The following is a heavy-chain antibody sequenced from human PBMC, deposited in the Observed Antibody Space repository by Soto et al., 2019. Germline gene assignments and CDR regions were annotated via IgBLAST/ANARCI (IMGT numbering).Heavy chain of an antibody. CDR1: GFTFSSYV. CDR2: CSGSGDST. CDR3: AKDKVGTVADYFDY. Sequence: GGSLRLSCGASGFTFSSYVMSWVRQAPGKGPEWVSSCSGSGDSTYYADSVKGRFTVSRDNSKNTLYLQMNSLRAEDTAVYYCAKDKVGTVADYFDYWGQGTLVTVSS. D-gene: IGHD1-1*01. J-gene: IGHJ4*02. V-gene: IGHV3-23*01.